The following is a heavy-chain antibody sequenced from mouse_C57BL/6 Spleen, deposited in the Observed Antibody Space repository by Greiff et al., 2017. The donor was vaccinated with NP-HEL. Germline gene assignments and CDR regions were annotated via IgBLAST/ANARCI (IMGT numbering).Heavy chain of an antibody. CDR1: GYTFTSYG. Sequence: QVQLKESGAELARPGASVKLSCKASGYTFTSYGISWVKQRTGKGLEWIGEIYPRSGNTYYNEKFKGKATLTADKSSSTAYMELRSLTSEDSAVYFCARYGNYYFDVWGTGTTVTVSS. CDR3: ARYGNYYFDV. V-gene: IGHV1-81*01. D-gene: IGHD2-1*01. J-gene: IGHJ1*03. CDR2: IYPRSGNT.